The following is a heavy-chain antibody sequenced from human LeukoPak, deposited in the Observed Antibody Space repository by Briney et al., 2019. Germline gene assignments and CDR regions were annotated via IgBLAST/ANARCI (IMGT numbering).Heavy chain of an antibody. CDR2: IYYSGST. D-gene: IGHD3-22*01. V-gene: IGHV4-31*03. CDR3: ARGHYYDTHFFDY. Sequence: SQTLSLTCTVSGGSISSGGYYWSWIRQHPGKGLEWIGYIYYSGSTYYNPSLKSRVTISVDTSKNQFSLKLSSVTAADTAVYYCARGHYYDTHFFDYWGQGTLVTVSS. J-gene: IGHJ4*02. CDR1: GGSISSGGYY.